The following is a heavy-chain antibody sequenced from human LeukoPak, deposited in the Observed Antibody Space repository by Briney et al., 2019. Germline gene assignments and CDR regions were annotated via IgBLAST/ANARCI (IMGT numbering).Heavy chain of an antibody. V-gene: IGHV4-4*07. CDR2: IYYSGDA. J-gene: IGHJ4*02. Sequence: SSETLSLTCTVSGGSMNYYYWSWIRQPAGKGLEWIGRIYYSGDAEYNPSLKSRVTMSVDTSKSQFSLNLNSVTAADTALYYCARDRESHSRYGFDYWGQGILVTVSS. CDR1: GGSMNYYY. D-gene: IGHD2-2*01. CDR3: ARDRESHSRYGFDY.